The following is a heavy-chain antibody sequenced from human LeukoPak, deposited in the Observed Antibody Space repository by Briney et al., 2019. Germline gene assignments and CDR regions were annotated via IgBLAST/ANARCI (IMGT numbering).Heavy chain of an antibody. D-gene: IGHD6-13*01. V-gene: IGHV3-9*01. J-gene: IGHJ4*02. CDR2: ISWNSGSI. CDR1: GFTFDDYA. Sequence: GGSLRLSCAASGFTFDDYAMHWVRQAPGKGLEWVSGISWNSGSIGYADSVKGRFTISRDNAKNSLYLQMNSLRAEDTALYYCAKDVEYSNSWLDYWGQGTLVTVSS. CDR3: AKDVEYSNSWLDY.